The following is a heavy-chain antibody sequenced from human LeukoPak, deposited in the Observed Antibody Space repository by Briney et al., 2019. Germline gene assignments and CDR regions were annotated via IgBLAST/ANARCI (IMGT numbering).Heavy chain of an antibody. J-gene: IGHJ6*02. D-gene: IGHD2-2*01. V-gene: IGHV3-23*01. Sequence: GGSLRLSCAASGFTFSSYAMNGVRQAPGKGLEWVSAIRSSGGSTYYADSVKGRFTISRDNSKNTLYLQMNSLRAEDTAVYYCAKGGFCTSTTCSYYYGMDVWGQGTTVTVSS. CDR2: IRSSGGST. CDR3: AKGGFCTSTTCSYYYGMDV. CDR1: GFTFSSYA.